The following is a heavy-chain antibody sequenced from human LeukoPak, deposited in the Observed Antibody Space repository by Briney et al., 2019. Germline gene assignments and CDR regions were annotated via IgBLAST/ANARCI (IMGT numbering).Heavy chain of an antibody. CDR1: GGSISSYY. CDR3: ARRPVSGALGGYYFDY. CDR2: IYYSGST. D-gene: IGHD7-27*01. Sequence: PSETLSLTCTVSGGSISSYYWSWIRQPPGKGLEWIGYIYYSGSTNYNPSLKSRVTISVDTSKNQFSLKLSSVTAADTAVYYCARRPVSGALGGYYFDYWGQGTLVTVSS. V-gene: IGHV4-59*08. J-gene: IGHJ4*02.